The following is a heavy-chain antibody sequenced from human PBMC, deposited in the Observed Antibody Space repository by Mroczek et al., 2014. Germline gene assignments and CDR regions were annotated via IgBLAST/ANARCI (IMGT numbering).Heavy chain of an antibody. Sequence: QVQLVESGAEVKKPGSSVKVSCKASGGTFSSYAISWVRQAPGQGLEWMGGIIPIFGTANYAQKFQGRVTITADESTSTAYMELSSLRSEDTAVYYCARGGYCSSTSCYAPFDPWGQGTLVTVSS. V-gene: IGHV1-69*01. D-gene: IGHD2-2*01. CDR1: GGTFSSYA. CDR2: IIPIFGTA. CDR3: ARGGYCSSTSCYAPFDP. J-gene: IGHJ5*02.